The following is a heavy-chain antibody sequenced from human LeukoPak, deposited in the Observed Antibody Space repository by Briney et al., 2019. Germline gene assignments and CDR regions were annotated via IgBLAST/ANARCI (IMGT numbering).Heavy chain of an antibody. D-gene: IGHD5-18*01. Sequence: KSSETLSLTCTASGGSISSYYWSWIRQPPGKGLEWIGYISYSGSTNYNPSLKSRVTISVDTSKSQFSLKLSSVTAADTAVYYCALSPSGYSYGQILYYFAYWGQGTLVTVSS. V-gene: IGHV4-59*01. CDR3: ALSPSGYSYGQILYYFAY. CDR1: GGSISSYY. J-gene: IGHJ4*02. CDR2: ISYSGST.